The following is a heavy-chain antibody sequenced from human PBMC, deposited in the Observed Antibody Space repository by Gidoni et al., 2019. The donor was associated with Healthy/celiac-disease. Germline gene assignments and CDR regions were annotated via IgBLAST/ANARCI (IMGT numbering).Heavy chain of an antibody. CDR1: GYPLTELS. Sequence: QVQLVQSGAEVKKPGASVKVSWQGSGYPLTELSMHWVRQAPGKGLEWMGGFDPEDGETIYAQKFQGRVTMTEDTSTDTAYMELSSLRSEDTAVYYCATGELPVAGTGYWGQGTLVTVSS. V-gene: IGHV1-24*01. J-gene: IGHJ4*02. D-gene: IGHD6-19*01. CDR2: FDPEDGET. CDR3: ATGELPVAGTGY.